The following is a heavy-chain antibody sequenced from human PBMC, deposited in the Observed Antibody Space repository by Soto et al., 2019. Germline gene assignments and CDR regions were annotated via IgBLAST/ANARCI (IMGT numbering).Heavy chain of an antibody. J-gene: IGHJ6*02. CDR3: ARGRGIYYYYYGMDV. CDR1: GGTFSSYA. CDR2: IIPIFGTA. Sequence: SVKVSCKASGGTFSSYAISWVLQAPGQGLEWMGGIIPIFGTANYAQKFQGRVTITADESTSTAYMELSSLRSEDTAVYYCARGRGIYYYYYGMDVWGQGTTVTVSS. V-gene: IGHV1-69*13. D-gene: IGHD2-15*01.